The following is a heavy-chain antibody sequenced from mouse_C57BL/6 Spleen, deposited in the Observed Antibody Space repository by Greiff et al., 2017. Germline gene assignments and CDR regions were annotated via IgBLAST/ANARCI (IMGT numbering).Heavy chain of an antibody. Sequence: VQLQQSGPELVKPGASVKMSCKASGYTFPDYNMHWVKQSHGKSLEWIGYINPNNGGTSYNQKFKGKATLTVNKSSSTAYMELRSLTSEDSAVYYCARDYGSSYWYFDVWGTGTTVTVSS. CDR2: INPNNGGT. CDR3: ARDYGSSYWYFDV. CDR1: GYTFPDYN. D-gene: IGHD1-1*01. J-gene: IGHJ1*03. V-gene: IGHV1-22*01.